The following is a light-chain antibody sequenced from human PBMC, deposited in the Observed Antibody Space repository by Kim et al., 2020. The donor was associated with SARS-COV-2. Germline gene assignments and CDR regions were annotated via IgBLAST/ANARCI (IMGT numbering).Light chain of an antibody. CDR2: SKN. CDR3: NSRDSNDNVV. J-gene: IGLJ2*01. CDR1: SLRSYY. Sequence: VALGQTIRITCQGDSLRSYYATEYQQKPGQAPILVIYSKNNRPSGIPDRFSGSSSGNTASLTITGTQAGDEADYYCNSRDSNDNVVFGGGTKLTVL. V-gene: IGLV3-19*01.